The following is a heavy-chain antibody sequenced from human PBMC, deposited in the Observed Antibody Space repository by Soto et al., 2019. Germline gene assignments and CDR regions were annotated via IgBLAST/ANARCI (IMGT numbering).Heavy chain of an antibody. D-gene: IGHD3-10*01. Sequence: SVKVSCKASGGTFSSYAISWVRQAPGQGLEWMGGIIPILGTANYAQKFQGRVTITADESTSTAYMELSSLRSEDTAVYYCARDLASYGYYYYGMDVWRQRTTVTVSS. J-gene: IGHJ6*02. CDR3: ARDLASYGYYYYGMDV. V-gene: IGHV1-69*13. CDR1: GGTFSSYA. CDR2: IIPILGTA.